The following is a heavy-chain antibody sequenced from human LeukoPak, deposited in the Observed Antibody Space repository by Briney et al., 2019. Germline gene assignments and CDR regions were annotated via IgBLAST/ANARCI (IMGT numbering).Heavy chain of an antibody. D-gene: IGHD3-9*01. V-gene: IGHV3-21*01. CDR2: ISSSSTYI. J-gene: IGHJ4*02. Sequence: NPGGSLRLSCAASGFTFSSYSLNWVRQAPGKGPEWVSSISSSSTYIYYADSVKGRFTISRDNAKNSLYLQMNSLRAEDTAVYYCAREYYDILTGYYASFDYWGQGTLVTVSS. CDR1: GFTFSSYS. CDR3: AREYYDILTGYYASFDY.